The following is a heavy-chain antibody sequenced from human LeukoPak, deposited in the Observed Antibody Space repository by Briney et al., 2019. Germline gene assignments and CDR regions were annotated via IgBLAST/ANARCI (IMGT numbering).Heavy chain of an antibody. Sequence: GRSLRLSCAASGFTFSSYGMHWVRQAPGKGLEWVAVISYDGSNKYYADSVKGRFTISRDNSKNTLYLQMNSLRAEDTAVYYCAKDPKGYSGYGLLGYWGQGTLVTVSS. J-gene: IGHJ4*02. D-gene: IGHD5-12*01. CDR3: AKDPKGYSGYGLLGY. CDR1: GFTFSSYG. V-gene: IGHV3-30*18. CDR2: ISYDGSNK.